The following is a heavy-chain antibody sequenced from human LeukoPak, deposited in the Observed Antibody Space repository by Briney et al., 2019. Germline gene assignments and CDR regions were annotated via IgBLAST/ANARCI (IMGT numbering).Heavy chain of an antibody. CDR2: IWYDGSLK. CDR3: AKDERRYCSGTSCYKNDC. J-gene: IGHJ4*02. D-gene: IGHD2-2*02. CDR1: GFTFSSHG. V-gene: IGHV3-30*02. Sequence: PGGSLRLSCRASGFTFSSHGMHWVRQAPGKGLEWVAVIWYDGSLKYYADSVKGRFTISRDNSKNTLYLQMNSLRAEDTAVYYCAKDERRYCSGTSCYKNDCWGQGTLVTVSS.